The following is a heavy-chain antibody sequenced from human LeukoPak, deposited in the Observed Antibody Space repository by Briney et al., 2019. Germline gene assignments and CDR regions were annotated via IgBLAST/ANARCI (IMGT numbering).Heavy chain of an antibody. CDR1: GDSASPYF. V-gene: IGHV4-59*08. CDR3: ARLTAGLYFDS. Sequence: PSETLSLTCSVSGDSASPYFWSWIRQPPGKGLEWIGYIYYSGTTNYNPSLNSRVTISIDTPQDQFSLKVNSVTAADTAVYYCARLTAGLYFDSWGQGKLVTVSS. D-gene: IGHD2-21*02. CDR2: IYYSGTT. J-gene: IGHJ4*02.